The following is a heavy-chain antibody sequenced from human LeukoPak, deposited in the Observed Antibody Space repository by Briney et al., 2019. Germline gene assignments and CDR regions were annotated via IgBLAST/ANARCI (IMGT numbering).Heavy chain of an antibody. D-gene: IGHD4-17*01. CDR2: ISSDSSYT. V-gene: IGHV3-11*06. CDR1: GFTSSDYY. J-gene: IGHJ4*02. CDR3: VRGGPYGDYDAY. Sequence: GGSLRLSCAVFGFTSSDYYMSWSRQAPGKGLECVSYISSDSSYTNYADSVRGRFTISRDNAKNSLYLQMNSLRAEDTAVYYCVRGGPYGDYDAYWGQGTLVTVSS.